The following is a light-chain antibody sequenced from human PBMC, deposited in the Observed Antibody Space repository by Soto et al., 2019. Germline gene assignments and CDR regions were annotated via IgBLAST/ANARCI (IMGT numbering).Light chain of an antibody. V-gene: IGLV1-47*01. CDR3: AAWDDSLRGHAV. CDR1: SSNIGSNY. Sequence: QSVLTQPPSASGTPGQRVTISCAGSSSNIGSNYVYWYQQLPGTAPKLLIYRNNQRPSGVPDRLSGSKSGTSASLAISGLRSEDEDDYYCAAWDDSLRGHAVFGGGTQLTVL. J-gene: IGLJ7*01. CDR2: RNN.